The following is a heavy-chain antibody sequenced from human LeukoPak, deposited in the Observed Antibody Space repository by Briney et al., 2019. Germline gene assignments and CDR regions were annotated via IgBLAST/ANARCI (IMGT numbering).Heavy chain of an antibody. CDR1: GFTFSSYA. CDR2: ISYDGRRK. V-gene: IGHV3-30*18. Sequence: PGGSLRLSCGASGFTFSSYAMHWVRQAPDKGLEWVAAISYDGRRKYYADSVKGRFTISRDNSQNTMSLHMSSLTANDTAVFFCAKGRSRFDSTWYYFDFWGQGTLVTVSS. D-gene: IGHD6-13*01. CDR3: AKGRSRFDSTWYYFDF. J-gene: IGHJ4*02.